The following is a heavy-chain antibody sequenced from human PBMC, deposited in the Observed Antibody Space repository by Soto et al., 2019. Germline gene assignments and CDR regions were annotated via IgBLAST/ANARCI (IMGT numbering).Heavy chain of an antibody. D-gene: IGHD6-13*01. J-gene: IGHJ5*02. V-gene: IGHV1-8*02. CDR2: MNPGSGKT. Sequence: VSVKVSCKASGYTFVNFSICWVPQSAGQGLEWLGWMNPGSGKTGYASKFQGRVAMTRDASTGTSHLELSSLTSDDTAVYYCARMASAGTLNWFDPWGQGTLVTVSS. CDR1: GYTFVNFS. CDR3: ARMASAGTLNWFDP.